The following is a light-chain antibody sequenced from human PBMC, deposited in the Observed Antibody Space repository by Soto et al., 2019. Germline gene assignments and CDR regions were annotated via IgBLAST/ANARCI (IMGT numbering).Light chain of an antibody. V-gene: IGLV2-14*01. CDR1: STDVGGYNY. CDR3: GSYTSTDTPLV. Sequence: QSALAQPSSVSGSPGQSITISRTGTSTDVGGYNYVSWYQHHPGKGPKLIIYEVSNRPSGVSDRFSGSKSGNKASLIISNLEAEDESDYYCGSYTSTDTPLVFGTGTKVTVL. CDR2: EVS. J-gene: IGLJ1*01.